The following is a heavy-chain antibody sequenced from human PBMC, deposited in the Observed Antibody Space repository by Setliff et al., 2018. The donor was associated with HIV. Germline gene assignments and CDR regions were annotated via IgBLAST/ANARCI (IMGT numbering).Heavy chain of an antibody. CDR3: ARGATITYYFDY. J-gene: IGHJ4*02. CDR1: GGTFSSYA. V-gene: IGHV1-8*02. CDR2: MNPDSGNT. D-gene: IGHD5-12*01. Sequence: ASVKVSCKASGGTFSSYAISWVRQTTGQGLEWMGWMNPDSGNTGYARKFQGRVTMTRDTSTSTVYMELSSLRSEDTAVYYCARGATITYYFDYWGQGTLVTVSS.